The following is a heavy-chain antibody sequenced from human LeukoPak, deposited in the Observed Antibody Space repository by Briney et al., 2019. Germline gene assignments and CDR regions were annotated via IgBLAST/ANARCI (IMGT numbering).Heavy chain of an antibody. V-gene: IGHV4-59*08. CDR2: IYYSVST. Sequence: PSETLSLTCSVSGVSISSYYWSWIRQPPGKGLEWIGHIYYSVSTDYNPSLKSRVIISIDTSKNQFSLKLRSVTAADTAVYYCARGVLDFYGSGSYYQPTWFDPWGRGTRVTVSS. CDR1: GVSISSYY. D-gene: IGHD3-10*01. CDR3: ARGVLDFYGSGSYYQPTWFDP. J-gene: IGHJ5*02.